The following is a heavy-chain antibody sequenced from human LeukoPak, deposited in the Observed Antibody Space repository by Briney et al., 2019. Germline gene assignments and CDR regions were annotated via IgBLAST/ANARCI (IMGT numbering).Heavy chain of an antibody. CDR2: ISGSGGST. J-gene: IGHJ6*02. Sequence: GGSLRLSCAASGFTFSSYAMSWVRQAPGKGLEWVSAISGSGGSTYYADSVKGRFTISRDNSKNTLYLQMNSLRAEDTAVYYCAKGALLWFGELLSLPDYYYYGMDVWGQGTTVTVSS. CDR1: GFTFSSYA. CDR3: AKGALLWFGELLSLPDYYYYGMDV. D-gene: IGHD3-10*01. V-gene: IGHV3-23*01.